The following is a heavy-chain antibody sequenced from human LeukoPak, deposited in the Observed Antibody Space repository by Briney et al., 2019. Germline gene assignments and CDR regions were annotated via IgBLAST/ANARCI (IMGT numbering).Heavy chain of an antibody. D-gene: IGHD3-22*01. Sequence: SETLSLTCTVSGASINNNFWTWIRQPPGKGLEWIGYIYSSGSANYNPSLKSRVIISGDTSKNQISLNLTSVTAADTAVYFCARHRDYYDTWGHGTLVTVSP. CDR1: GASINNNF. V-gene: IGHV4-59*08. J-gene: IGHJ4*01. CDR3: ARHRDYYDT. CDR2: IYSSGSA.